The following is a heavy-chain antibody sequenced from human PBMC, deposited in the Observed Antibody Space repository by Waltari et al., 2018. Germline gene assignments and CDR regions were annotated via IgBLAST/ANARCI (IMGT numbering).Heavy chain of an antibody. D-gene: IGHD6-13*01. CDR3: TTVEVYSSSSYLRDVDY. CDR1: GFTFSNAW. V-gene: IGHV3-15*01. CDR2: IKSKTDGGTT. Sequence: EVQLVESGGGLVKPGGSLRLSCAASGFTFSNAWMSWVRQAPGKGLEWVGRIKSKTDGGTTDYAAPVKGRFTISRDDSKNTLYLQMNSLKTEDTAVYYCTTVEVYSSSSYLRDVDYWGQGTLVTVSS. J-gene: IGHJ4*02.